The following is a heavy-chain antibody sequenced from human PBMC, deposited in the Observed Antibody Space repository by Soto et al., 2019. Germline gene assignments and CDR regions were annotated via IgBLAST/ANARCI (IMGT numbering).Heavy chain of an antibody. V-gene: IGHV4-30-2*01. J-gene: IGHJ6*02. CDR2: IYHSGST. CDR1: GGSISSGGYS. Sequence: PSETLSLTCAVSGGSISSGGYSWSWIRQPPGKGLEWIGYIYHSGSTYYNPSLKSRVTISVDRSKNQFSLKLSSVTAADTAVYYCARSHYYDSSGYPGGKEWGMDVWGQGTTVTVSS. CDR3: ARSHYYDSSGYPGGKEWGMDV. D-gene: IGHD3-22*01.